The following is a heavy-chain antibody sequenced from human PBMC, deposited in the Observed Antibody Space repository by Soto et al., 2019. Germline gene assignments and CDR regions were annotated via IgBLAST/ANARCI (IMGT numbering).Heavy chain of an antibody. CDR1: GGSISSGDYY. Sequence: KPSETLSLTCTVSGGSISSGDYYWSWIRQPPGKGLEWIGYIYYSGSTYYNPSLKSRVTISVDTSKNQFSLKLSSVTAADTAVYYCAREGITIIPYYYYGMDVWGQGTTVTVSS. V-gene: IGHV4-30-4*01. CDR2: IYYSGST. CDR3: AREGITIIPYYYYGMDV. D-gene: IGHD3-3*01. J-gene: IGHJ6*02.